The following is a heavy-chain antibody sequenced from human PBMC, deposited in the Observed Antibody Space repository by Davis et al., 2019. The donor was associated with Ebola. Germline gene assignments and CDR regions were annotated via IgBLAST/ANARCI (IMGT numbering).Heavy chain of an antibody. Sequence: PGGSLRLSCAVYGGSFSGYYWSWIRQPPGKGLEWIGEINHSGSTNYNPSLKSRVTISVDTSKNQLSLKLSSVTAADTAVYYCARVRLRYYYMDVWGKGTTVTVSS. CDR2: INHSGST. J-gene: IGHJ6*03. CDR3: ARVRLRYYYMDV. CDR1: GGSFSGYY. V-gene: IGHV4-34*01.